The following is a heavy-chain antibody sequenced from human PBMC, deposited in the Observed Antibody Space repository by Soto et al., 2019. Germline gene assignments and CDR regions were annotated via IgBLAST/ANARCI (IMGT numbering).Heavy chain of an antibody. CDR2: ISYDGSNK. CDR1: GFTFSSYG. J-gene: IGHJ4*02. CDR3: AKLLYSGYVSIFSRADY. D-gene: IGHD5-12*01. Sequence: GESLKISCAASGFTFSSYGMHWVRQAPGKGLEWVAVISYDGSNKYYADSVKGRFTISRDNSKNTLYLQMNSLRAEDTAVYYCAKLLYSGYVSIFSRADYWGQGTLVTVSS. V-gene: IGHV3-30*18.